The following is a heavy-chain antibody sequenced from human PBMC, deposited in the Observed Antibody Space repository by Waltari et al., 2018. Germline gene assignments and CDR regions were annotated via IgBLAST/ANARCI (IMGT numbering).Heavy chain of an antibody. D-gene: IGHD1-26*01. CDR2: SKHSGST. J-gene: IGHJ4*02. CDR1: GGSFSGYY. V-gene: IGHV4-34*01. CDR3: ARDAIVGATNFDY. Sequence: QVQLQQWGAGLLKPSETLSLTCAVYGGSFSGYYWSWIRQPPGKGLEWIGESKHSGSTNYNPSLKSRVTISVDTSKNQFSLKLSCVTAADTAVYYCARDAIVGATNFDYWGQGTLVTVSS.